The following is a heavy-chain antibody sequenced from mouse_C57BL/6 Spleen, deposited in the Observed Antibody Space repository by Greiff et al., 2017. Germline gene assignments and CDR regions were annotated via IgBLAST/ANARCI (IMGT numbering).Heavy chain of an antibody. V-gene: IGHV1-55*01. J-gene: IGHJ2*01. Sequence: QVQLQQPGAELVKPGASVKMSCKASGYTFTSYWITWVKQRPGQGLEWIGDIYPGSGSTNYNEKFKSKATLTVDTSSSTAYMQLSSLTSEDSAVYYCARGGITTVVADDWGQGTTLTVSS. D-gene: IGHD1-1*01. CDR1: GYTFTSYW. CDR3: ARGGITTVVADD. CDR2: IYPGSGST.